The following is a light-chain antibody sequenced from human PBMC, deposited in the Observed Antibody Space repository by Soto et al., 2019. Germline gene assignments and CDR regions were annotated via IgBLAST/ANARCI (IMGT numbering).Light chain of an antibody. CDR2: YDD. Sequence: QSVLTQPPSVSEAPRQRGTISCSGSSSNIGNNAVNWYQQLPGKAPKLLIYYDDLLPSGVSDRFSGSKSGTSASLDISGLQSEDEADYYCAAWDDSLNGVVFGGGTKLTVL. V-gene: IGLV1-36*01. CDR3: AAWDDSLNGVV. J-gene: IGLJ2*01. CDR1: SSNIGNNA.